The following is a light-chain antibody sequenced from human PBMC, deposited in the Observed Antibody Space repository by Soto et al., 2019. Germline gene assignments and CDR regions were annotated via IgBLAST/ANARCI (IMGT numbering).Light chain of an antibody. V-gene: IGKV3-20*01. CDR2: GAS. CDR3: QQYGSSPWR. CDR1: QSISSSY. J-gene: IGKJ1*01. Sequence: GLTVSPGSLSLSPGGSARRSWWCSQSISSSYLAWYQQKPGPAPRLLIYGASSRATGIPVRFSGSGSGTDFTLTISRLEPEDFAVYYRQQYGSSPWRFGQGTKV.